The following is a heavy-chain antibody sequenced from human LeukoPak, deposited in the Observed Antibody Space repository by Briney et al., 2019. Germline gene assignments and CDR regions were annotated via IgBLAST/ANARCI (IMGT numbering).Heavy chain of an antibody. CDR1: GFTFSSYW. J-gene: IGHJ4*02. CDR2: INTDGSTP. CDR3: ARDRGSYSDY. Sequence: GGSLRLSCAASGFTFSSYWMHWVRQAPGKGLVWVSRINTDGSTPTYADSVKGRFTISRDNAKNTLYLQMNSLRAEDTAVYYCARDRGSYSDYWGQGTLVTVSS. V-gene: IGHV3-74*01. D-gene: IGHD3-16*01.